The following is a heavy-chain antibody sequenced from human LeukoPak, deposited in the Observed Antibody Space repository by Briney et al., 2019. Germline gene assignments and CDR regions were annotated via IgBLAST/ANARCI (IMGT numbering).Heavy chain of an antibody. CDR1: GFTFSDHW. Sequence: GGSLRLSCVASGFTFSDHWMSWVRQAPGKGLEWVANIKQDESKGYYVDSVKGRFTISRDNAKNSLYLQINSLSAEDTAVYYCARDASLYCSGNDCYWAFDRWGQGTLVTVSS. V-gene: IGHV3-7*01. CDR2: IKQDESKG. J-gene: IGHJ5*02. D-gene: IGHD2-15*01. CDR3: ARDASLYCSGNDCYWAFDR.